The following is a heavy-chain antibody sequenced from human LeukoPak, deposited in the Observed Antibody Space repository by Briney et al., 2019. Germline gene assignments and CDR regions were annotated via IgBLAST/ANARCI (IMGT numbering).Heavy chain of an antibody. V-gene: IGHV4-4*07. Sequence: PSQTLSLTCTVSGGSISPYYWSWIRQSAGKGLEGIGGIYTIGRTNYNPSLKSRVTISVDTSKNQFSLKLNSVTAAATAVYYCARTIEVRYFGRGNFFYMDVWGKGTTVTVSS. CDR2: IYTIGRT. CDR1: GGSISPYY. CDR3: ARTIEVRYFGRGNFFYMDV. D-gene: IGHD3-9*01. J-gene: IGHJ6*03.